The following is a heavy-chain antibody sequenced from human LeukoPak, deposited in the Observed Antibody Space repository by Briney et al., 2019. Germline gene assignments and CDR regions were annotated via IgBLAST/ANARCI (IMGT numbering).Heavy chain of an antibody. CDR3: AKGYGWEASYYYYYMDV. CDR1: GFTVRSNY. CDR2: TYSGGST. D-gene: IGHD1-26*01. J-gene: IGHJ6*03. V-gene: IGHV3-53*05. Sequence: GGSLRLSCAASGFTVRSNYMSWVRQAPGKGLEWVSVTYSGGSTYYADSVKGRFTISRDNSKNTLYLQMNRLRAEDTAVYYCAKGYGWEASYYYYYMDVWGKGTTVTISS.